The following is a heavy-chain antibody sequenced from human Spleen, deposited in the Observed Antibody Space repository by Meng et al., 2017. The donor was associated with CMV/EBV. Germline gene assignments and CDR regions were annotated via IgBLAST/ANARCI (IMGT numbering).Heavy chain of an antibody. D-gene: IGHD3-3*01. V-gene: IGHV2-5*01. CDR1: GFSLSSSGVG. J-gene: IGHJ5*02. CDR3: AHRLSGWSGYPS. CDR2: IYWNDDK. Sequence: CTFSGFSLSSSGVGVGWIRQPPGKALEWLALIYWNDDKRYSPSLKSRLTITKDTSKNQVVLTMTNMDPVGTATYYCAHRLSGWSGYPSWGQGTLVTVSS.